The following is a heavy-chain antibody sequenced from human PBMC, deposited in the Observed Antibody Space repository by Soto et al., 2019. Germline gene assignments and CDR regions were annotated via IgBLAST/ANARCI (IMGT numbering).Heavy chain of an antibody. CDR1: GFTVSSNY. Sequence: EVHLVESGGGLVQPGGSLRRSCAASGFTVSSNYINWVRQAPGKGLEWVSSIYSGGSTYYADSVKGRFTISRDNSKNTLYLQMNSLRVDDTAVYYCARGVDYYYMDVWGKGTTVTVSS. J-gene: IGHJ6*03. V-gene: IGHV3-66*01. CDR3: ARGVDYYYMDV. CDR2: IYSGGST.